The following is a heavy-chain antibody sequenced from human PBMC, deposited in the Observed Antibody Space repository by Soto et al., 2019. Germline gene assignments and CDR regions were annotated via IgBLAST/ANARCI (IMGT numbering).Heavy chain of an antibody. V-gene: IGHV3-72*01. CDR1: GFTFSDHY. J-gene: IGHJ4*02. Sequence: EVQLVESGGGLVQPGGSLRLSCAASGFTFSDHYMDWVRQAPGKGLEWVGRTRNKANSYTTEYAASVKGRFTISRDDSKNSLYLQMNSLKTEDTAVYYCASGGGYNYDYWGQGTLVTVSS. D-gene: IGHD5-12*01. CDR2: TRNKANSYTT. CDR3: ASGGGYNYDY.